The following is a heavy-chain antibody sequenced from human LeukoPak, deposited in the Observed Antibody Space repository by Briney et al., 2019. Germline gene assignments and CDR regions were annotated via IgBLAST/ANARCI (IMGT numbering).Heavy chain of an antibody. CDR2: FDPEDGET. J-gene: IGHJ6*03. CDR1: GYTLTELS. D-gene: IGHD2-2*01. V-gene: IGHV1-24*01. Sequence: ASVTVSCKVSGYTLTELSMHWVRQAPGKGLEWMGGFDPEDGETIYAQKFQGRVTMTEDTSTDTAYMELSSLRSEDTAVYYCASHGLCSSTSCRTHYYYYYMDVWGKGTTVTVSS. CDR3: ASHGLCSSTSCRTHYYYYYMDV.